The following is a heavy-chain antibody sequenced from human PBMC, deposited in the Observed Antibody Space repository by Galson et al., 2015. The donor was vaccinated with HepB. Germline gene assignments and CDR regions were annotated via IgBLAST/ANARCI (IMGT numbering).Heavy chain of an antibody. D-gene: IGHD4-11*01. CDR3: ARGATTVTTAKGPCGY. CDR1: GFTFNSYS. J-gene: IGHJ4*02. CDR2: ISSTGSYI. Sequence: SLRLSCAISGFTFNSYSMSWVRQAPGKGLEWVSSISSTGSYIYYADSVKGRFTISRDNAKNSLYLQMSSLRAEDTAVYYCARGATTVTTAKGPCGYWGQGTLLTVSS. V-gene: IGHV3-21*01.